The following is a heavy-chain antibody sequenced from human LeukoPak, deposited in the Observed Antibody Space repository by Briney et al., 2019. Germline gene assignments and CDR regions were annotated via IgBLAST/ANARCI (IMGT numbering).Heavy chain of an antibody. J-gene: IGHJ4*02. Sequence: SQTLSLPCTGSGVSISNPNYYWSWIRQPPGKGLEWIGYIYYSGITYYNPSIKHRVTISIDPSKNQISLKLSSVTGADTAVYYCARVAGGGNSDFDQWGQGTLVTVSS. CDR1: GVSISNPNYY. CDR2: IYYSGIT. D-gene: IGHD4-23*01. V-gene: IGHV4-30-4*01. CDR3: ARVAGGGNSDFDQ.